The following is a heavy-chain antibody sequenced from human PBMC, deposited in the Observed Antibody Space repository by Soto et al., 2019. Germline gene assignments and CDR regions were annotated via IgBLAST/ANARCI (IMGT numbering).Heavy chain of an antibody. Sequence: SETLSLTCAVSGGSINSSDYSWSWIRQPPGKGLEWIGFIYQSGSTYYSPSLKSRVTISLDRSKNQFSLKLSSVTAADTAVYYCARGVLYYDSSGYSWDDAFDIWGQGTVVTVTS. CDR3: ARGVLYYDSSGYSWDDAFDI. D-gene: IGHD3-22*01. CDR1: GGSINSSDYS. CDR2: IYQSGST. J-gene: IGHJ3*02. V-gene: IGHV4-30-2*01.